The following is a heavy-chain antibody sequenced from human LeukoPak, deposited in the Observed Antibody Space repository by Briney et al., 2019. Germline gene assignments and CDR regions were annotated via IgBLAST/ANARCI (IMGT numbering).Heavy chain of an antibody. J-gene: IGHJ4*02. D-gene: IGHD6-13*01. V-gene: IGHV3-23*01. Sequence: PGGSLRLSCAASGFTFSSYAMSWVRQAPGKGLEWVSVISGSGGSTYYADSVKGRFTISRDNSENTLHLQMNSLRADDTAVYYCAKDPQAAAAPGWFDYWGQGTLVTVSS. CDR3: AKDPQAAAAPGWFDY. CDR1: GFTFSSYA. CDR2: ISGSGGST.